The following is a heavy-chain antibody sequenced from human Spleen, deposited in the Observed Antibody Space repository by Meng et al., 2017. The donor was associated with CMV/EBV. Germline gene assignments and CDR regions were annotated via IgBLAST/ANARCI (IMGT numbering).Heavy chain of an antibody. CDR1: GGSISSYY. CDR3: ARDLGRDGFWYFDL. CDR2: IYYSGST. V-gene: IGHV4-59*01. D-gene: IGHD5-24*01. Sequence: SETLSLTCTVSGGSISSYYWSWIRQPPGKGLEWIGYIYYSGSTNYNPSLKSRVTISVDTSKNQFSLKLSSVTAADTAVYYCARDLGRDGFWYFDLWGRGTLVTVSS. J-gene: IGHJ2*01.